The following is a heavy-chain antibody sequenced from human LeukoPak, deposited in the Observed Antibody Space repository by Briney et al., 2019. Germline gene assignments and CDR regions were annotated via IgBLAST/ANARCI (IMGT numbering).Heavy chain of an antibody. CDR3: ARDGARVYYGLGSYSMDYHYYGMDV. CDR2: ISAYNGNT. Sequence: GASVKVSCKASGYTFTSYGISWVRQAPGQGLEWMGWISAYNGNTNYAQKLQGRVTMTTDTSTSTAYMELRSLRSDDTAVYYCARDGARVYYGLGSYSMDYHYYGMDVWGQGTTVTVSS. CDR1: GYTFTSYG. D-gene: IGHD3-10*01. V-gene: IGHV1-18*01. J-gene: IGHJ6*02.